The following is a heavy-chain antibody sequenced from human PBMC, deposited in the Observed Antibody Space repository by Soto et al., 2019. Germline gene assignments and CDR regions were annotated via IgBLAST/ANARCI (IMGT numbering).Heavy chain of an antibody. V-gene: IGHV4-34*01. J-gene: IGHJ4*02. Sequence: PSETLSLTCAVYCACFRRSSWTWIRQSPGKALEWIGQINHSGSANYNPSLRSRVSISIGTPKNQFSLELTSVTAADTAVYYCARGLFTGDAYSGGWYYFDSWGQGTLVTVSS. CDR2: INHSGSA. CDR1: CACFRRSS. D-gene: IGHD7-27*01. CDR3: ARGLFTGDAYSGGWYYFDS.